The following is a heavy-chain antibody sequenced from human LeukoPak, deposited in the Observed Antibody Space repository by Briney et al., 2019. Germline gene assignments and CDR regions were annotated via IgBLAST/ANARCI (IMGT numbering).Heavy chain of an antibody. CDR3: AKAAQYYYYYYMDV. CDR1: GFTFDDYT. Sequence: GSLRLSCAASGFTFDDYTMHWVRQAPGKGLEWVSLISWDGGSTYYADSVKGRFTISRDNSKNSLYLQMNSLRTEDTALYYCAKAAQYYYYYYMDVWGKGTTVTVSS. V-gene: IGHV3-43*01. J-gene: IGHJ6*03. CDR2: ISWDGGST.